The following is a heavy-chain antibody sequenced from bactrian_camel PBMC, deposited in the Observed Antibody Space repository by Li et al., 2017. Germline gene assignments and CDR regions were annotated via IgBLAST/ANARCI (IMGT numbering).Heavy chain of an antibody. V-gene: IGHV3S31*01. D-gene: IGHD2*01. CDR2: IDSDGRTT. Sequence: VQLVESGGGSVRAGGSLRLACAVSGYTHDTFCMGWFRRGPGRSREGVAGIDSDGRTTYSPSVNGRFTITRDSHKNTLYLEMNSLQPEDTAMYYCAAREWNSGGVCPRVRSFFPNWGKGTQVTVS. CDR3: AAREWNSGGVCPRVRSFFPN. CDR1: GYTHDTFC. J-gene: IGHJ4*01.